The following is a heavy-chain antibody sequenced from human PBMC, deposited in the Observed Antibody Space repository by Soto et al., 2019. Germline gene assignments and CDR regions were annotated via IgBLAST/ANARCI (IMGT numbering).Heavy chain of an antibody. Sequence: ASVKVSRKASGYTYTSYDNNCVRKATGQGLEWMGWMSPNSGNTGYAQKFQGRVTMTRNTTVRTAYMELSGLRSEDMVIYYCARWKNYVNAFDIWGQGTMVTVSS. V-gene: IGHV1-8*01. D-gene: IGHD1-7*01. J-gene: IGHJ3*02. CDR3: ARWKNYVNAFDI. CDR1: GYTYTSYD. CDR2: MSPNSGNT.